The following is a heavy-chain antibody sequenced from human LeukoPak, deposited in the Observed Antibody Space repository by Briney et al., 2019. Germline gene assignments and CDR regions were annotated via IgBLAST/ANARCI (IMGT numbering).Heavy chain of an antibody. CDR2: VSAYNGNT. CDR1: GYTFTSYG. CDR3: ARTGSGYDLSFWFDP. Sequence: ASVKVSCKASGYTFTSYGISWVRQAPGQGLEWMGWVSAYNGNTNYAQKLQGRVTMTTDTPTSTAYMELRSLRSDDTAVYYCARTGSGYDLSFWFDPWGQGTLVTVSS. J-gene: IGHJ5*02. D-gene: IGHD5-12*01. V-gene: IGHV1-18*01.